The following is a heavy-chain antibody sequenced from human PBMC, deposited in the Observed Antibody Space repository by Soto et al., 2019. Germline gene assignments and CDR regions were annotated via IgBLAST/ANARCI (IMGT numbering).Heavy chain of an antibody. CDR1: GGSISSYY. J-gene: IGHJ4*02. D-gene: IGHD3-16*01. V-gene: IGHV4-59*01. Sequence: SETLSLTCTVSGGSISSYYWSWIRQPPGKGLEWIGYIYYSGSTNYNPSLKSRVTISVDTSKNQFSLKLSSVTAADKAVYYCARVVITFGGVIADTKFDYWGQGTLVTVSS. CDR3: ARVVITFGGVIADTKFDY. CDR2: IYYSGST.